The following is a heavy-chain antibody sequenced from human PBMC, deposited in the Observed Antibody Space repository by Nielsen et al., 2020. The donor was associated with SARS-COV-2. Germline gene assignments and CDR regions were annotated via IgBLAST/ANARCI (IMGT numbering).Heavy chain of an antibody. CDR2: IYYSGST. V-gene: IGHV4-39*01. CDR1: GGSISSSSYY. Sequence: SEPLSPTCTVSGGSISSSSYYWGWIRQPPGKGLEWIGSIYYSGSTYYNPSLKSRVTISVDTSKNQFSLKLSSVTAADTAVYYCARGRVRGYCSGGSCALVGWYFDLWGRGTLVTVSS. D-gene: IGHD2-15*01. CDR3: ARGRVRGYCSGGSCALVGWYFDL. J-gene: IGHJ2*01.